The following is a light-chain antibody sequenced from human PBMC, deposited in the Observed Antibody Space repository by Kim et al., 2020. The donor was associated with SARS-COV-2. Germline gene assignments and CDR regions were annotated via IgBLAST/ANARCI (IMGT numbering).Light chain of an antibody. Sequence: SASVGDRVTFTCRASQSVSRSLAWYQQKPGKAPKLLISDASDLKSGVPSRFSGSGSGTQFTLTISSLQPDDFATYFCQQYNSYSKSFGQGTKLEI. CDR2: DAS. CDR1: QSVSRS. V-gene: IGKV1-5*01. J-gene: IGKJ2*01. CDR3: QQYNSYSKS.